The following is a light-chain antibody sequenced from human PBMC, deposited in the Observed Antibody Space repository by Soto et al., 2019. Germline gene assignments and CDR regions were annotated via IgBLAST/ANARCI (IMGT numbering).Light chain of an antibody. CDR1: SGHSSYA. J-gene: IGLJ1*01. CDR2: LNSDGSH. V-gene: IGLV4-69*01. CDR3: QTWGTGKGYV. Sequence: QSVLTQSPSASASLGASVKLTCTLSSGHSSYAIAWHQQQPEKGPRYLMKLNSDGSHSKGDGIPDRFSGSSSGAERYLTISSLQSEDEADYYCQTWGTGKGYVFGTGTKLTVL.